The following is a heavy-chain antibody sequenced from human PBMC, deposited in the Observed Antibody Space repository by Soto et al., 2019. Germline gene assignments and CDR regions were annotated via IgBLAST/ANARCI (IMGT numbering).Heavy chain of an antibody. Sequence: QVQLQESGPGLVKPSQTLSLTCTVSGGSISSGGYYWSWIRQHPGKGLEWIGYIYYSGSTYYNPSLKSRVTISVDTSKNQFSLKLSSVTAADTAVYYCARERSGYYDSSGYYENWFDPWGQGTLVTVSS. D-gene: IGHD3-22*01. J-gene: IGHJ5*02. CDR3: ARERSGYYDSSGYYENWFDP. CDR1: GGSISSGGYY. CDR2: IYYSGST. V-gene: IGHV4-31*03.